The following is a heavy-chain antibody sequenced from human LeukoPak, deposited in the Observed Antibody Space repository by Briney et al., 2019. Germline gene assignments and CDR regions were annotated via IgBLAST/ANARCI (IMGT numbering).Heavy chain of an antibody. J-gene: IGHJ4*02. Sequence: PSETLSLTCSVSGSSINSYYWSWIRQPPGKGLEWIGYIYYSGSTNYNPSLKSRVTISVDTSKNQFSLKLSSVTAADTAVYYCARVRGAGQKLVLRYFDYWGQGTLVTVSS. CDR1: GSSINSYY. V-gene: IGHV4-59*08. CDR2: IYYSGST. CDR3: ARVRGAGQKLVLRYFDY. D-gene: IGHD6-13*01.